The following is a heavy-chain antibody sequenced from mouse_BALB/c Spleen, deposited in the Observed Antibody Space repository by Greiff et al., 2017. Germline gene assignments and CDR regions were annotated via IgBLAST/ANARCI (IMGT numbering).Heavy chain of an antibody. CDR2: INPSSGYT. D-gene: IGHD2-3*01. CDR3: ARAYDGYCDY. CDR1: GYTFTSYT. V-gene: IGHV1-4*01. J-gene: IGHJ2*01. Sequence: VQLVESGAELARPGASVKMSCKASGYTFTSYTMHWVNQRPGQGLEWIGYINPSSGYTNYNQKFKDKATLTADKSSSTAYMQLSSLTTETSAVYYGARAYDGYCDYWGQGTTLTVSS.